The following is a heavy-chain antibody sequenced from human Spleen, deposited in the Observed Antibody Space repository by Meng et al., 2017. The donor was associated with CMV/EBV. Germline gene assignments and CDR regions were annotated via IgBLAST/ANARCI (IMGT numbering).Heavy chain of an antibody. CDR3: ARVKYYEFWSGYYPLLDASDI. D-gene: IGHD3-3*01. CDR2: ISNSGRT. V-gene: IGHV4-59*11. J-gene: IGHJ3*02. CDR1: GDSISSHY. Sequence: SETLSLTCIVSGDSISSHYWSWIRQPPGKGLEWLGYISNSGRTNYNPSLESRVTISLDTSKNRFSLQLTSVTAADTAVYYCARVKYYEFWSGYYPLLDASDIWGQGRRVTVSS.